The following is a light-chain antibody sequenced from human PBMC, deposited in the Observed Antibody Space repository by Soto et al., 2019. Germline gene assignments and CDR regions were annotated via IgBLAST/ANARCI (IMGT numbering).Light chain of an antibody. CDR3: SSYTSSSTTYV. Sequence: QSALTQPASVSGSPGQSITISCTGTSSDVGGYNYVSWYQQHPGKAPKLIIYEVSNRPSGVSNRFSGYKSGNTASLTISGLQAEDEADYYCSSYTSSSTTYVFGTGTKVTVL. CDR2: EVS. J-gene: IGLJ1*01. V-gene: IGLV2-14*01. CDR1: SSDVGGYNY.